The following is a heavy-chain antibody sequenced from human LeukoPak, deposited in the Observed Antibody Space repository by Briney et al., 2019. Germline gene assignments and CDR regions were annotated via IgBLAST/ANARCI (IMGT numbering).Heavy chain of an antibody. Sequence: KSSETLSLTCTVSGGSISSYYWSWIRQPPGKGLEWIGSIYHSGSTYYNPSLKSRVTISVDTSKNQFSLKLSSVTAADTAVYYCAREQDYYDSSGSYYFDYWGQGTLVTVSS. CDR1: GGSISSYY. J-gene: IGHJ4*02. CDR3: AREQDYYDSSGSYYFDY. V-gene: IGHV4-38-2*02. D-gene: IGHD3-22*01. CDR2: IYHSGST.